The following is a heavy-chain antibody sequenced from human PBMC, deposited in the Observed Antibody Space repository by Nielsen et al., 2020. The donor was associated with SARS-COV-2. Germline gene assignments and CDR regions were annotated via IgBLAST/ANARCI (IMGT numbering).Heavy chain of an antibody. CDR3: ARELRYFDWLLTNWYFDL. V-gene: IGHV4-30-4*01. D-gene: IGHD3-9*01. CDR1: GGSISSGDYY. CDR2: IYYSGST. J-gene: IGHJ2*01. Sequence: SETLSLTCTVSGGSISSGDYYWSWIRQPPGKGLEWIGYIYYSGSTYYNPSLKSRVTISVDTSKNQFSLKLSSVTAADTAVYYCARELRYFDWLLTNWYFDLWGRGTLVTVSS.